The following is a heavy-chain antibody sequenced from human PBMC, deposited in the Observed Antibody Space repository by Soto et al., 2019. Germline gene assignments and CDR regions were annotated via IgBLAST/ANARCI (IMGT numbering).Heavy chain of an antibody. Sequence: EVQLVESGGGLVQPGGSLRLSCAASGLIFSNYKMHWVRQAPGKGLVWVSRINTDGSITDYADSVKGRFTVSRDNPNNTLYLQMNSLRAEDTAVYYCARDTDGLHYWGQGTLVTVSS. V-gene: IGHV3-74*01. CDR2: INTDGSIT. CDR3: ARDTDGLHY. J-gene: IGHJ4*02. CDR1: GLIFSNYK.